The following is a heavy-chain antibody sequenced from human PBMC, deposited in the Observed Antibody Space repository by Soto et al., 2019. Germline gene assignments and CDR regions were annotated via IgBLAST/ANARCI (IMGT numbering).Heavy chain of an antibody. Sequence: LRLSCAASGFTFSSYVMYWVRQAPGKGLEWVAVISYDGNNKYYADSVKGRLTISRDNSKNTVYLQTSNLRAEDTAVYFCARDGGTYYFDYWGQGTLVTVSS. J-gene: IGHJ4*02. CDR2: ISYDGNNK. CDR1: GFTFSSYV. V-gene: IGHV3-30*04. CDR3: ARDGGTYYFDY. D-gene: IGHD1-26*01.